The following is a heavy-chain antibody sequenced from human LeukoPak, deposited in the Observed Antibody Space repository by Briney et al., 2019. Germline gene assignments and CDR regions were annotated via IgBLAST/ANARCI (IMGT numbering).Heavy chain of an antibody. D-gene: IGHD6-19*01. CDR2: LSYDGRDE. J-gene: IGHJ4*02. CDR1: GFIFSSYA. V-gene: IGHV3-30*04. Sequence: GGSLRLSCAASGFIFSSYALHWVRQAPGKGLGWVAVLSYDGRDESYADSVKGRFTISRDNSKNTLYLQMNNLGAEDTTVYYCARVPSSGWLYYFDYWGQGTLVTVSS. CDR3: ARVPSSGWLYYFDY.